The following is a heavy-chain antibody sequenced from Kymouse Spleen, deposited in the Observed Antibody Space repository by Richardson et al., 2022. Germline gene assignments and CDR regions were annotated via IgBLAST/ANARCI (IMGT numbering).Heavy chain of an antibody. Sequence: EVQLVESGGGLIQPGGSLRLSCAASGFTVSSNYMSWVRQAPGKGLEWVSVIYSGGSTYYADSVKGRFTISRDNSKNTLYLQMNSLRAEDTAVYYCARGGGAVAGNWFDPWGQGTLVTVSS. D-gene: IGHD6-19*01. V-gene: IGHV3-53*01. CDR3: ARGGGAVAGNWFDP. CDR2: IYSGGST. J-gene: IGHJ5*02. CDR1: GFTVSSNY.